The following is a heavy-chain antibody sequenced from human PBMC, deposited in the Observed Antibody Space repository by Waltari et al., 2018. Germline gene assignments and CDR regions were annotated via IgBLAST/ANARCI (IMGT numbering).Heavy chain of an antibody. Sequence: EVQLEESGGGLAQPGGSLRLSCEASGFSFRAYELSWVRQAPGKVLELLSFISSRGRTMYSAESVKGRFSIYRDNANYLRYLQRDSLRADDTAIYYCARLVTTMTTWADYFDYWGQGTLVTVSS. CDR3: ARLVTTMTTWADYFDY. CDR1: GFSFRAYE. V-gene: IGHV3-48*03. CDR2: ISSRGRTM. D-gene: IGHD1-1*01. J-gene: IGHJ4*02.